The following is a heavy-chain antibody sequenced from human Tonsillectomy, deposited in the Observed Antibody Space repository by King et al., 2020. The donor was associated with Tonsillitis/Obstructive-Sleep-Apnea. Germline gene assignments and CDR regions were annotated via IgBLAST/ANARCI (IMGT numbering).Heavy chain of an antibody. J-gene: IGHJ5*02. CDR3: ARQIGHYDILTGSSQNWFDP. V-gene: IGHV4-39*01. Sequence: QLQESGPGLVKPSETLSLPCTVSGGSISSYSDYWGWIRQPPGKGLGWIGNIYYSGSTYYSPSLKRRVTISLDTSKNPFSLKLTSMTAADTAVYYCARQIGHYDILTGSSQNWFDPWGQGTLVTVSS. D-gene: IGHD3-9*01. CDR1: GGSISSYSDY. CDR2: IYYSGST.